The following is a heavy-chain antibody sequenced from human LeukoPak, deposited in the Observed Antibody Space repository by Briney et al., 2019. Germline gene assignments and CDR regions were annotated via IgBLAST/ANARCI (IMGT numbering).Heavy chain of an antibody. CDR3: ARGSALRPTTGTTFDY. CDR2: INPHSGDT. Sequence: ASVKVSSKASGYTFTDYYMHWVRQAPGQGLEWIGWINPHSGDTHYAERFQGRVTMTRDTSISTAYMDLSRLGSDDTAVYYCARGSALRPTTGTTFDYWGQGTLVTVSS. V-gene: IGHV1-2*02. CDR1: GYTFTDYY. J-gene: IGHJ4*02. D-gene: IGHD4-17*01.